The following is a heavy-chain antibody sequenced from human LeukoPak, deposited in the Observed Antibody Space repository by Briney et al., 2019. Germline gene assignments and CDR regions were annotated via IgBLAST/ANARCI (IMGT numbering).Heavy chain of an antibody. CDR2: INHSGST. CDR1: GGSFSDYS. Sequence: SETLSLTCAVYGGSFSDYSCSWLRQTPEKGLEWIGEINHSGSTNYNPSLKSRVIMSVDTSKNQFSVKLRSVTAADTAVYYCARHGVVTWFDPWGQGTLVTVSS. CDR3: ARHGVVTWFDP. D-gene: IGHD2-15*01. V-gene: IGHV4-34*01. J-gene: IGHJ5*02.